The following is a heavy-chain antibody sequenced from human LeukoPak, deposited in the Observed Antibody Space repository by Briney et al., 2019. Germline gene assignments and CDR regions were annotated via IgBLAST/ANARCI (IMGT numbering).Heavy chain of an antibody. CDR1: RYSFTSYG. J-gene: IGHJ4*02. V-gene: IGHV1-18*01. Sequence: GASVKVSCKASRYSFTSYGISWVRQAPGQGVECMGWISAYNGNTNYAQKLQDRVTMTTDTSTSTGYMELRSLTSDDTAVYYGARSRGGYSYGYGEDWGQGTLVTVSS. CDR2: ISAYNGNT. D-gene: IGHD5-18*01. CDR3: ARSRGGYSYGYGED.